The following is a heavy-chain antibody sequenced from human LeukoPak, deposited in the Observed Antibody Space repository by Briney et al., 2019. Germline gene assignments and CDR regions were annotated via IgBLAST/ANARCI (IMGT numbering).Heavy chain of an antibody. D-gene: IGHD3-22*01. V-gene: IGHV4-39*07. CDR2: INHSGST. Sequence: SETLSLTCTVSGGSISSGDYYWSWIRQPPGKGLEWIGEINHSGSTNYNPSLKSRVTISVDTSKNQFSLKLSSVTAADTAVYYCARERRYYYDSSGYYPLFYYWGQGTLVTVSS. CDR1: GGSISSGDYY. J-gene: IGHJ4*02. CDR3: ARERRYYYDSSGYYPLFYY.